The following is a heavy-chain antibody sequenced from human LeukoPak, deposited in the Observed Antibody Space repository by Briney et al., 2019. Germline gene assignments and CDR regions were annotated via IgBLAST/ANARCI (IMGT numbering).Heavy chain of an antibody. Sequence: PGGSLRLSCAASGFSFRTYSLNWVRQAPGKGLEWVAHIGGGGTFIYYADSVKGRFTISRDNDKNSLYLQMTSLRAEDTAVYYCARLDNDSGWYLDAFDIWGQGTMVTVSS. CDR2: IGGGGTFI. CDR3: ARLDNDSGWYLDAFDI. J-gene: IGHJ3*02. V-gene: IGHV3-48*01. D-gene: IGHD6-19*01. CDR1: GFSFRTYS.